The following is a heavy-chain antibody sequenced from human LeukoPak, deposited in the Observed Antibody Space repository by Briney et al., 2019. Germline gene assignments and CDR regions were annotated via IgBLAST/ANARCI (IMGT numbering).Heavy chain of an antibody. CDR2: ISYDGSNK. Sequence: GGSLRLSCAASGFTFRSYALSWVRQAPGKGLEWVAVISYDGSNKYYADSVKGRFTISRDNSKNTLYLQMNSLRAEDTAVYYCAKEEFRDGYNSPFDYWGQGTLVTVSS. V-gene: IGHV3-30*18. CDR3: AKEEFRDGYNSPFDY. J-gene: IGHJ4*02. CDR1: GFTFRSYA. D-gene: IGHD5-24*01.